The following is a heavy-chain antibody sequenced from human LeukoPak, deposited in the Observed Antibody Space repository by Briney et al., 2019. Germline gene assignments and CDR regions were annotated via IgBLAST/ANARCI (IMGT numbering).Heavy chain of an antibody. V-gene: IGHV4-59*01. D-gene: IGHD5-18*01. CDR2: IYYSGST. Sequence: SETLSLTCTVSGGSISSDYWSWIRQPPGKGLEWIGYIYYSGSTNYNPSLKRGVTISVDTSNNQSSLRLSSVTAAATAVYSCAGGDTAIPRYWGQPTLATVYS. J-gene: IGHJ1*01. CDR3: AGGDTAIPRY. CDR1: GGSISSDY.